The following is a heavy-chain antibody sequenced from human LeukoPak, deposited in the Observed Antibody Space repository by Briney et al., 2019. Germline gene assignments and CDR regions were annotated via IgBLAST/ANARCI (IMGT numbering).Heavy chain of an antibody. J-gene: IGHJ6*03. CDR3: ARLGYSSGWYWQPYYYYMDV. CDR2: INTNTGNP. Sequence: GASVKVSCKASGYTFTSYAMNWVRQAPGQGLEWMGWINTNTGNPTYAQGFTGRFVFSLDTSVSTAYLQISSLKAEDTAVYYCARLGYSSGWYWQPYYYYMDVWGKGTTVTVSS. D-gene: IGHD6-19*01. CDR1: GYTFTSYA. V-gene: IGHV7-4-1*02.